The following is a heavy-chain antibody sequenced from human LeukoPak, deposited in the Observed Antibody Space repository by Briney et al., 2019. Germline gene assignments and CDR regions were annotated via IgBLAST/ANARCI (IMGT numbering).Heavy chain of an antibody. CDR2: ISAYNGNT. CDR3: ARGLLRSYYYYGMDV. Sequence: ASVKVSCKASGYTFTGYYMHWVRQAPGQGLEWMGWISAYNGNTNYAQKLQGRVTMTTDTSTSTAYMELRSPRSDDTAVYYCARGLLRSYYYYGMDVWGQGTTVTVSS. V-gene: IGHV1-18*04. CDR1: GYTFTGYY. J-gene: IGHJ6*02. D-gene: IGHD2-15*01.